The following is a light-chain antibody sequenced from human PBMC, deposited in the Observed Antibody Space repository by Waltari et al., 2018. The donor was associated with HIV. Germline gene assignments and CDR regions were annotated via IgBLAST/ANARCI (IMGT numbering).Light chain of an antibody. J-gene: IGKJ3*01. V-gene: IGKV3-11*01. CDR3: QHRSNWPPLFT. CDR2: DAA. CDR1: QSVCSY. Sequence: EIVLTQSPVTLSLSPGDRATLYCRASQSVCSYLAWYQQKAGQDPRLLIYDAADRAAGIAARLSGSGSGTDVTLTISSLEPEDVAVYYCQHRSNWPPLFTFGPGTKVDIK.